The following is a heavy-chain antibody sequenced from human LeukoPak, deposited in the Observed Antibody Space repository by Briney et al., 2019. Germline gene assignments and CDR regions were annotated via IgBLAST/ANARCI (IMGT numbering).Heavy chain of an antibody. V-gene: IGHV4-31*03. J-gene: IGHJ3*02. CDR1: GGSISSGGYY. Sequence: PSQTLSLTCTVSGGSISSGGYYWSWIRQHPGKGLEWIGYIYYSGSTYYNPSLKSRVTISVDTSKNRFSLKLSSVTAADTAVYYCAREGSSGYDEAQPPPEGGRAFDIWGQGTMVTVSS. CDR3: AREGSSGYDEAQPPPEGGRAFDI. D-gene: IGHD3-22*01. CDR2: IYYSGST.